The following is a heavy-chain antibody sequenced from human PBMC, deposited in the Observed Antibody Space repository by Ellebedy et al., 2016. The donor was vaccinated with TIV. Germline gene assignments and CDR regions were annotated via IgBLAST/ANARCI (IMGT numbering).Heavy chain of an antibody. V-gene: IGHV3-30-3*01. CDR1: GFTFSSYA. J-gene: IGHJ4*02. CDR3: AREWSDIVVVVAATSFDY. Sequence: GGSLRLXXAASGFTFSSYAMHWVRQAPGKGLEWVAVISYDGSNKYYADSVKGRFTISRDNSKNTLYLQMDSLRAEDTAVYYCAREWSDIVVVVAATSFDYWGQGTLVTVSS. CDR2: ISYDGSNK. D-gene: IGHD2-15*01.